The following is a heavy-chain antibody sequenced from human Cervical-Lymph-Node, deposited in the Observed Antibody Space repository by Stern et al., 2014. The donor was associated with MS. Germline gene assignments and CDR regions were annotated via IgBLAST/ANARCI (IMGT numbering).Heavy chain of an antibody. CDR2: INYSGRT. D-gene: IGHD3-16*01. CDR3: ARATLGGLDWYFDL. Sequence: QVQLQESGPGLVKPSQTLSLTCTVSGDSISSGGYYWTLIRQHPGKGLEWIGYINYSGRTYYKPSLKSRVTISVDTSKNTFSLKLTSVTAADTAVYYCARATLGGLDWYFDLWGRGTLVTASS. V-gene: IGHV4-31*03. CDR1: GDSISSGGYY. J-gene: IGHJ2*01.